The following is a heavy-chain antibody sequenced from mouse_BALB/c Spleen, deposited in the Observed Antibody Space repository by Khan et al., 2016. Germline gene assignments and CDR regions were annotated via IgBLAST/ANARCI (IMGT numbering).Heavy chain of an antibody. J-gene: IGHJ2*01. D-gene: IGHD1-3*01. CDR1: GFTFNTYA. V-gene: IGHV10-1*02. CDR3: VKWFDY. CDR2: IRSRSNNYAT. Sequence: EVQLVESGGGLVQPKGSLKLSCAASGFTFNTYAMNWVRQAPGKGLEWVARIRSRSNNYATYSADSVKDRFTISRDDSQSMLYLQMNNLKTEDTAMYYCVKWFDYWGQGTTLTVSS.